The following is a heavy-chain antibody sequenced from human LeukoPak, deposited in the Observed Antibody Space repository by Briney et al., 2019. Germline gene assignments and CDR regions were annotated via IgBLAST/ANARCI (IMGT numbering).Heavy chain of an antibody. CDR1: GGSISSYY. D-gene: IGHD5-18*01. J-gene: IGHJ4*02. CDR2: IYYSGST. Sequence: SETLSLTCTVSGGSISSYYRSWIRQPPGKGLEWIGYIYYSGSTNYNPSLKSRVTISVDTAKNQFSLKLSSVTAADTAVYYCARGGYSYGYDDDFDYWGQGTLVTVSS. CDR3: ARGGYSYGYDDDFDY. V-gene: IGHV4-59*01.